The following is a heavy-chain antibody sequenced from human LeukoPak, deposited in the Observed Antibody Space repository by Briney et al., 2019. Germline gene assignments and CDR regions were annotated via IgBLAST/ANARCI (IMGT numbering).Heavy chain of an antibody. J-gene: IGHJ4*02. CDR3: AKDPYGSGLDY. CDR2: ISAGGTLT. D-gene: IGHD6-19*01. CDR1: GFTFSDYY. V-gene: IGHV3-11*06. Sequence: PGGSLRLSCAASGFTFSDYYMSWIRQAPGKGLEWISYISAGGTLTHYADSVEGRFTISRDNSKNTLYLQMNSLRAEDTAVYYCAKDPYGSGLDYWGQGTLVTVSS.